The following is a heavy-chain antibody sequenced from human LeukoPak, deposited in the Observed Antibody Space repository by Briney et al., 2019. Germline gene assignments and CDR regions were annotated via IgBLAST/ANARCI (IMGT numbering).Heavy chain of an antibody. Sequence: ASVKVSCKASGYTFTSYGINWVRQAPGQGLEWMGWISAYNGNTNYAQKLQGRVTMTTDTSTSTAYMELRSLRSDDTAVYYCAREYSSGWHEYYFDYWGQGTLVSVSS. D-gene: IGHD6-19*01. CDR3: AREYSSGWHEYYFDY. V-gene: IGHV1-18*01. CDR2: ISAYNGNT. CDR1: GYTFTSYG. J-gene: IGHJ4*02.